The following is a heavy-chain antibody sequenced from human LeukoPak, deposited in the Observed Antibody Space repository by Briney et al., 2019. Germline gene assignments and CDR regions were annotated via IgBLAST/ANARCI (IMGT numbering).Heavy chain of an antibody. D-gene: IGHD6-13*01. CDR1: GGSISSSSYY. CDR3: ARDRSSIAAGGPDY. Sequence: SPSETLSLTCTVSGGSISSSSYYWGWVPQPPGKGLGWIGSIYYSGSTYYNPSLKSRVTISVDTSKNQFSLKLSSVTAADTAVYYCARDRSSIAAGGPDYWGQGTLVTVSS. V-gene: IGHV4-39*07. CDR2: IYYSGST. J-gene: IGHJ4*02.